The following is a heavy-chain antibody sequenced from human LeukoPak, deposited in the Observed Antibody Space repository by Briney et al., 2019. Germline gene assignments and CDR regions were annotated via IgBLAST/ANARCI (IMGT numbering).Heavy chain of an antibody. CDR2: ISGSGGST. Sequence: GGSLRLSCAASGFTVSSNYMSWVRQALGKGLEWVSSISGSGGSTYYADSVKGRFTISRDNSKNTLYLQMNSLRAEDTAVYYCAKVQNYDILTGPPGYFDYWGQGTLVTVSS. CDR3: AKVQNYDILTGPPGYFDY. D-gene: IGHD3-9*01. CDR1: GFTVSSNY. V-gene: IGHV3-23*01. J-gene: IGHJ4*02.